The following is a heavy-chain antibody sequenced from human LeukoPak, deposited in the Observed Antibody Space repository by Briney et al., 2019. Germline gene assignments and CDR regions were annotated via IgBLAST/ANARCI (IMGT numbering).Heavy chain of an antibody. Sequence: GASVKVSCKVSGYTLTELSMHWVRQAPGKGLEWMGGFDPEDGETIYAQKFQGRVTMTEDTSTDTAYMELSRLRSDDAAVYYCATPTMRGPSYGYVRLLNWGQGSLVTVSS. CDR3: ATPTMRGPSYGYVRLLN. D-gene: IGHD5-18*01. CDR1: GYTLTELS. V-gene: IGHV1-24*01. CDR2: FDPEDGET. J-gene: IGHJ4*02.